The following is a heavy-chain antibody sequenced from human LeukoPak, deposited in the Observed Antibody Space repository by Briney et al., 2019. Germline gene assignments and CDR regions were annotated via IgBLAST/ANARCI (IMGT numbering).Heavy chain of an antibody. V-gene: IGHV1-18*01. D-gene: IGHD5-18*01. CDR3: AKPVGYSYGYAAFDI. CDR2: ISGYNANT. Sequence: ASVKVSCKASGYTFTSYGITWVRQAPGQGLERMGWISGYNANTNYAQNLQGRVTMTTDTSTSTAYMELRSLRSEDTAVYYCAKPVGYSYGYAAFDIWGQGTMVTVSS. CDR1: GYTFTSYG. J-gene: IGHJ3*02.